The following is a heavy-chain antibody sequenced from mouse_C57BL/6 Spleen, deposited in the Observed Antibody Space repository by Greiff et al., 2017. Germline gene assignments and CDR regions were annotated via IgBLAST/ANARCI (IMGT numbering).Heavy chain of an antibody. D-gene: IGHD1-1*02. J-gene: IGHJ2*01. V-gene: IGHV3-6*01. CDR1: GYSITSGYY. CDR3: ASYGHYFDY. Sequence: EVQLQESGPGLVKPSQSLSLTCSVTGYSITSGYYWNWIRQFPGNKLEWMGYISYDGSNNYNPSLKNRISITRDTSKSQFFLKLNSVTTEDTATYYCASYGHYFDYWGQGTTLTVSS. CDR2: ISYDGSN.